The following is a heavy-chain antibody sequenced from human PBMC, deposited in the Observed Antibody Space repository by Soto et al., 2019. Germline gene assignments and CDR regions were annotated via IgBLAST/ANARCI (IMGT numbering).Heavy chain of an antibody. CDR1: GFTFSSYA. V-gene: IGHV3-23*01. J-gene: IGHJ4*02. CDR2: ISGSGGST. CDR3: AKGYGSGSYSGFDY. Sequence: EVQLLESGGGSVQPGGSLRLSCAASGFTFSSYAMSWVRRAPGKGLEWVSSISGSGGSTYHADSVKGRFTISRDNSKNTLYLQMNSLRAEDTAVYYCAKGYGSGSYSGFDYWGQGTLVTVSS. D-gene: IGHD3-10*01.